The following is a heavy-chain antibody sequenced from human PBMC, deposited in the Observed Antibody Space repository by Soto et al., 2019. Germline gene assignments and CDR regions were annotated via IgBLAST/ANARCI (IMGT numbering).Heavy chain of an antibody. J-gene: IGHJ5*02. CDR3: ARAVGNYVYGWFDP. V-gene: IGHV4-61*08. Sequence: SETLSLTCTVSGGSISSGATYWSWIRQHPGKGLEWIGWIYYSGSAHYNPSLKSRVSMSVDTSKNQFSLKLSSVTAADVVVYYCARAVGNYVYGWFDPWGQGTLVTVSS. CDR1: GGSISSGATY. D-gene: IGHD4-4*01. CDR2: IYYSGSA.